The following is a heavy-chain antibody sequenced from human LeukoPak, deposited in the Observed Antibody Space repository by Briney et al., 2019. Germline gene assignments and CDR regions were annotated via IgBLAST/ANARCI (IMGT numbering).Heavy chain of an antibody. V-gene: IGHV1-18*01. Sequence: ASVKVSCKAYGYIFASYGITWVRQAPGQGLEWTGWINPSNKNTYYSQKLQGRVTMTTETSTNTAQMELRSLGSDDTAVYYCARDIYDYIWGTYRPGWTFDAFEVWGQGTVVTVSP. CDR2: INPSNKNT. CDR3: ARDIYDYIWGTYRPGWTFDAFEV. D-gene: IGHD3-16*02. CDR1: GYIFASYG. J-gene: IGHJ3*01.